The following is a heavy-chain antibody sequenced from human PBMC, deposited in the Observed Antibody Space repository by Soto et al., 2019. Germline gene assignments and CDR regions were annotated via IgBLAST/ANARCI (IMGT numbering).Heavy chain of an antibody. J-gene: IGHJ4*02. Sequence: QVRLVESGGGLVKPGGSVRLSCAASGFSFSDYYMTWVRQAPGKGLEWVSSISSTTNYIYYGDSMKGRFAISRDNAKNSLYLEMNSLRAEDTAVYYCARESEDLTSNFDYWGQGTLVTVSS. CDR2: ISSTTNYI. CDR3: ARESEDLTSNFDY. V-gene: IGHV3-11*06. CDR1: GFSFSDYY.